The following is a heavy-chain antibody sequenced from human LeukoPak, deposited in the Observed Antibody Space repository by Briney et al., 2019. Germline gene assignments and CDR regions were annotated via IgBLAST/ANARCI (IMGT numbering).Heavy chain of an antibody. J-gene: IGHJ4*02. Sequence: GGSLRLSCGASGFTFSSHGMNWVRQAPGKGLEWVANIKEDGSEKHYVDSVKGRFTISRDNAKNSLSLEMNSLRAEDTAVYYCVRSYDYWGQGTQVTVSS. V-gene: IGHV3-7*01. CDR1: GFTFSSHG. CDR3: VRSYDY. CDR2: IKEDGSEK.